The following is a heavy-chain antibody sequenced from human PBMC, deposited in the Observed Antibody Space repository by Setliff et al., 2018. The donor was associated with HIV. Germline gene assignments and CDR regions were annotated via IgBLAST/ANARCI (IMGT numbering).Heavy chain of an antibody. CDR3: AKDKGQKYADY. J-gene: IGHJ4*02. CDR1: GFTFSSYS. CDR2: ITSRSSYM. Sequence: GGSLRLSCAASGFTFSSYSMNWVRQAPGKGLEWVSSITSRSSYMYYADSVKGRFTISRDNAKNSLYLQMNSLRAEDTAVYYCAKDKGQKYADYWGQGTMVTVSS. D-gene: IGHD3-10*01. V-gene: IGHV3-21*01.